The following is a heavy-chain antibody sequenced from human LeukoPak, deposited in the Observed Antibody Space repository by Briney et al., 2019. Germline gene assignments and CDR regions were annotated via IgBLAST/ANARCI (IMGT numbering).Heavy chain of an antibody. Sequence: ASVKVSCKASGGTFSSYAISWVRQAPGQGLEWMGRIIPILGIANYAQKFQGRVTITADKSTSTAYMELSSLRSEDTAVYYCARDMAAAALEDAFDIWGQGTMVTVSS. V-gene: IGHV1-69*04. CDR2: IIPILGIA. CDR1: GGTFSSYA. CDR3: ARDMAAAALEDAFDI. D-gene: IGHD6-13*01. J-gene: IGHJ3*02.